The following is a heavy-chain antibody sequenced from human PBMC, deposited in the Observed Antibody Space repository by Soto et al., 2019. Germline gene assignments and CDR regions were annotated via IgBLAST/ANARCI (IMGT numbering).Heavy chain of an antibody. Sequence: GGSLRLSCAASGFTFSSYGMHWVRQAPGKGLEWVAVIWYDGSNKYYADSVKGRFTISRDNSKNTLYLQMNSLRAEDTAVYYCASQNYYDSSGYYHYYYYYGMDVWGKGTTVTVSS. D-gene: IGHD3-22*01. CDR1: GFTFSSYG. V-gene: IGHV3-33*01. J-gene: IGHJ6*04. CDR2: IWYDGSNK. CDR3: ASQNYYDSSGYYHYYYYYGMDV.